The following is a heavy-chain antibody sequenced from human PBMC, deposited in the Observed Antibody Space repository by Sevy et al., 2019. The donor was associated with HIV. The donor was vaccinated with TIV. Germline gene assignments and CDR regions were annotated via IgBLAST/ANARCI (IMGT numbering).Heavy chain of an antibody. V-gene: IGHV1-18*04. CDR2: ISAYNGNT. D-gene: IGHD3-22*01. J-gene: IGHJ5*02. CDR3: ARDLSSGYPNWFDP. Sequence: ASVKVSCKASGYTFTSYGISWVRQAPGQGLEWMGWISAYNGNTNYAQKLQGRVTMTTDTSTSTAYMELRSLRSDDTGVYYCARDLSSGYPNWFDPWGQGTLVTVSS. CDR1: GYTFTSYG.